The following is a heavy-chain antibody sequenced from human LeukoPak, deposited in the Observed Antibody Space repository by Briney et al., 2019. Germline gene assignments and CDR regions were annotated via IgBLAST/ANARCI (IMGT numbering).Heavy chain of an antibody. CDR1: GFTFSSYA. Sequence: GRSLGLSCTAPGFTFSSYAIHWIRQAPGKGLEWVALVWHDGFNKSYADSVKGRFSISRDNSKNTVYLQMNSLRAEDTAVYYCARELFGSGSCPDYWGQGTLVTVSS. J-gene: IGHJ4*02. CDR2: VWHDGFNK. D-gene: IGHD3-10*01. V-gene: IGHV3-33*01. CDR3: ARELFGSGSCPDY.